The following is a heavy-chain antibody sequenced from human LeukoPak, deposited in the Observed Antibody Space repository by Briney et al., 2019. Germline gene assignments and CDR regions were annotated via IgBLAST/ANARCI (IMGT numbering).Heavy chain of an antibody. D-gene: IGHD3-16*01. Sequence: PSQTLSLTCTASGGSISSGSYYWSWIRQPAGKGLEWIGRIYTSGSTNYNPSLKSRVTISVDTSKNQFSLKLSSATAADTAVYYCARDGGYWGQGTLVTVSS. CDR3: ARDGGY. CDR1: GGSISSGSYY. CDR2: IYTSGST. V-gene: IGHV4-61*02. J-gene: IGHJ4*02.